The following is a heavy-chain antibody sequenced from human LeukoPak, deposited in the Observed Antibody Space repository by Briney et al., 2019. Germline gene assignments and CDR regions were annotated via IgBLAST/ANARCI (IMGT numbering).Heavy chain of an antibody. J-gene: IGHJ5*02. CDR2: INTNTGNP. V-gene: IGHV7-4-1*02. Sequence: ASVKVSCKASGYTFTSYYMHWVRQAPGQGLEWMGWINTNTGNPTYAQGFTGRFVFSLDTSVSTAYLQISSLKAEDTAVYYCARRYYYDSSGYYGINWFDPWGQGTLVTVSS. CDR3: ARRYYYDSSGYYGINWFDP. CDR1: GYTFTSYY. D-gene: IGHD3-22*01.